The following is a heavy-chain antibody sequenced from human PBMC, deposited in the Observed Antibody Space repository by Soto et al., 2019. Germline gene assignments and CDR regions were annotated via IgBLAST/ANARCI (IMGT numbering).Heavy chain of an antibody. CDR2: IYHSGST. J-gene: IGHJ6*02. CDR1: GGSISSSNW. V-gene: IGHV4-4*02. D-gene: IGHD3-9*01. Sequence: QVQLQESGPGLVKPSGTLSLTCAVSGGSISSSNWWSWVRQPPGKGLEWIGEIYHSGSTNYNPSLKSRVTISVDKSKNQFSLKLSSVTAADTAVYYCAKEIAVNYDILTGGAYYYGMDVWGQGTTVTVSS. CDR3: AKEIAVNYDILTGGAYYYGMDV.